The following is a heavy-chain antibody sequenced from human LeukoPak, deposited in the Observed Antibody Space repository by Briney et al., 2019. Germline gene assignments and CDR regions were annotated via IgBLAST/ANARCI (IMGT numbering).Heavy chain of an antibody. CDR2: IYYSGST. CDR1: GGSISSYY. Sequence: SEILSLTCTVSGGSISSYYWSWIRQPPGKGLEWIGYIYYSGSTNYNPSLKSRVTISVDPSKNQFSLKLSSVTAADTAVYYCASHYYDSSGPFDYWGQGTLVTVSS. J-gene: IGHJ4*02. V-gene: IGHV4-59*01. D-gene: IGHD3-22*01. CDR3: ASHYYDSSGPFDY.